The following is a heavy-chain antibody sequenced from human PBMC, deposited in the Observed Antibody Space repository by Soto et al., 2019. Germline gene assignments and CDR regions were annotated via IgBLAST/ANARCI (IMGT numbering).Heavy chain of an antibody. J-gene: IGHJ3*02. D-gene: IGHD2-2*01. V-gene: IGHV3-21*01. Sequence: EVQVVESGGGLVKPGGSLRLSCAASGFTFSEYSFLWVRQAPGKGLEWLSFIANGDNHIFYSDSVKGRFTISRDNATNSVYLQLNSLRADDSAVYYCARENGHCTDACNRGAFDIWGQGTMVPVSS. CDR2: IANGDNHI. CDR3: ARENGHCTDACNRGAFDI. CDR1: GFTFSEYS.